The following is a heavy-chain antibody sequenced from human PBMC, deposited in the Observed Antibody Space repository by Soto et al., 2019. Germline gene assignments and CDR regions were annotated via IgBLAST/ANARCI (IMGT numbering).Heavy chain of an antibody. V-gene: IGHV3-48*02. J-gene: IGHJ4*02. Sequence: DVQLVESGGGLVQPGGSLRLSCTASGFTFSSRAMNWVRQFPGWGLEWVSYISSSSSNIDYADSVKGRFTVSRDNAKNSLYLQMNTLRDEDTAVYYCASDRSLGSNWYYYLESWGQGTLVTVSS. D-gene: IGHD3-16*01. CDR3: ASDRSLGSNWYYYLES. CDR1: GFTFSSRA. CDR2: ISSSSSNI.